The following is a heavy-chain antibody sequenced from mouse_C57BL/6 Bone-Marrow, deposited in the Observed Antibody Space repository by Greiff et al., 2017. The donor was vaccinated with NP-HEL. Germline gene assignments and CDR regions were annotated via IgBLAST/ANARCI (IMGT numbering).Heavy chain of an antibody. D-gene: IGHD3-1*01. CDR3: ARGIRAYAMDY. CDR1: GYTFTSYG. CDR2: IYPRSGNT. J-gene: IGHJ4*01. Sequence: QVQLQQSGAELARPGASVKLSCKASGYTFTSYGISWVKQRTGQGLEWIGEIYPRSGNTYYNEKFKGKATLTADKSSSTAYMELRSLTSEDSAVYFCARGIRAYAMDYWGQGTSVTGSS. V-gene: IGHV1-81*01.